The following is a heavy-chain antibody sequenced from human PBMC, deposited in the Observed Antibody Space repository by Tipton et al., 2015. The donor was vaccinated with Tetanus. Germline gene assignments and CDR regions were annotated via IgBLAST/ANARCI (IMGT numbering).Heavy chain of an antibody. J-gene: IGHJ5*02. D-gene: IGHD3-10*01. CDR2: ISGSGGST. CDR3: AKCYRRFGESNWFDP. Sequence: LSLTCAASGFTFSSYEMNWVRQAPGKGLEWVSAISGSGGSTYYADSVKGRFTISRDNSKNTLYLQMNSLRAEDTAVYYCAKCYRRFGESNWFDPWGQGTLVTVSS. CDR1: GFTFSSYE. V-gene: IGHV3-23*01.